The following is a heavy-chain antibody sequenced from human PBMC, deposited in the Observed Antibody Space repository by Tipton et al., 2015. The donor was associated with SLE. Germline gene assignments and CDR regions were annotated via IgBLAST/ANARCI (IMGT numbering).Heavy chain of an antibody. CDR3: AREERPGGFDY. CDR1: GGSITGYY. J-gene: IGHJ4*02. D-gene: IGHD1-1*01. CDR2: IYSAGST. Sequence: TLSLTCTVSGGSITGYYWSWIRQPAGKGLEWIGRIYSAGSTNYNPSNPSLKSRVTMSVDTSKNQFSLKLSSVTAADTAVYYCAREERPGGFDYWGQGTPVTVSS. V-gene: IGHV4-4*07.